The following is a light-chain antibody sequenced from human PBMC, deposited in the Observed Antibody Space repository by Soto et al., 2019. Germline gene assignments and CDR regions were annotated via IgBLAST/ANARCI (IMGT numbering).Light chain of an antibody. CDR3: SSYTTVNSLL. V-gene: IGLV2-14*02. J-gene: IGLJ3*02. CDR1: SSDVGYYNL. CDR2: DVS. Sequence: QSVLTQPASVSGSPGQSITISCTGTSSDVGYYNLVSWYQQHPGKAPKLMIYDVSHRPSGVSNRFSGAKCGNTASLTISGLQTEDEADYFCSSYTTVNSLLFGGGTKLTVL.